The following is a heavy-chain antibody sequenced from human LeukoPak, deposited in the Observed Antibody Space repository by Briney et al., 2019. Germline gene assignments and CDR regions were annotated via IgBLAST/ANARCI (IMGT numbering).Heavy chain of an antibody. D-gene: IGHD3-10*01. CDR2: FYTSGST. CDR1: GDSISTYY. J-gene: IGHJ4*02. V-gene: IGHV4-4*07. CDR3: ARHRGVAFDY. Sequence: SETLSLTCTVSGDSISTYYWSWMRQPAGKGLEWIGHFYTSGSTNYTPSLKSRVTMSVDTSKNQFSLKLISVTPADTAVYYCARHRGVAFDYWGQGTLVTVSS.